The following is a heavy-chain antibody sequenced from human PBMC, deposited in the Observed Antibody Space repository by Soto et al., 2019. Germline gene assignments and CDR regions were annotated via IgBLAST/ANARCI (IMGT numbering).Heavy chain of an antibody. CDR3: ARDCSPSAVRYYGMDV. CDR2: IWYDGSNK. D-gene: IGHD3-10*02. V-gene: IGHV3-33*08. CDR1: GFTFSPYY. J-gene: IGHJ6*02. Sequence: GGSLRLSCAASGFTFSPYYMSWVRQAPGKGLEWVAVIWYDGSNKYYADSVKGRFTISRDNSKNTLYLQMNSLRAEDTAVYYCARDCSPSAVRYYGMDVWGQGTTVTVSS.